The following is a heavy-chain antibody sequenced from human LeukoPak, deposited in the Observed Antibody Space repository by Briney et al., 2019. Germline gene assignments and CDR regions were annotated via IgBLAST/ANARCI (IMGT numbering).Heavy chain of an antibody. J-gene: IGHJ4*02. V-gene: IGHV4-59*01. Sequence: PSETLSLTCSVSGGSISSNYWSWIRQPPGKGLEWIGNIYHSGSTNYNPSLKTRVTISIDTSNKQFSLKLASVTAADTAVYFCARVHCSGGKCYFAYFDYWGQGTPVTVSS. CDR3: ARVHCSGGKCYFAYFDY. CDR1: GGSISSNY. CDR2: IYHSGST. D-gene: IGHD2-15*01.